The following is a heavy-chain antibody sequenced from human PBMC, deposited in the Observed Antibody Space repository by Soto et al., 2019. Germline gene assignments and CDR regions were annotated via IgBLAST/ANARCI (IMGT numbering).Heavy chain of an antibody. CDR3: ARPPVMDIVVPTDY. CDR1: GFTFSTYA. Sequence: GSLRLSCAASGFTFSTYAMHWVRQAPGKGLEWVAVISYDGSNKHYADSVKGRFTISRDNSKNTLYLQMNSLRAEDTAVCYCARPPVMDIVVPTDYWGQGTMVTVSS. J-gene: IGHJ4*02. D-gene: IGHD2-2*03. V-gene: IGHV3-30*04. CDR2: ISYDGSNK.